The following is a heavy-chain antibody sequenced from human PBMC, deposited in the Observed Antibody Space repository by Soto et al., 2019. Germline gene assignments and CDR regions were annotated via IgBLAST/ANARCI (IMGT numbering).Heavy chain of an antibody. J-gene: IGHJ4*02. Sequence: KPSETLSLTCTVSGVSISRYYWSWIRQPPGKGLEWIGYIYYDGSTNYSPSLKSRVTISVDTSKNQFSLRLNSVTAADTAVYYCARAGYSYGFGYYYEYWGQGTLVNVSS. V-gene: IGHV4-59*01. D-gene: IGHD5-18*01. CDR3: ARAGYSYGFGYYYEY. CDR1: GVSISRYY. CDR2: IYYDGST.